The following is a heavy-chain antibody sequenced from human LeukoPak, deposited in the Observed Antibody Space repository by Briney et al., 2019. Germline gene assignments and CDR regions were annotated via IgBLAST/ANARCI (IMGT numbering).Heavy chain of an antibody. CDR2: ISPSGGST. D-gene: IGHD2-21*02. CDR1: GYTFTSYY. V-gene: IGHV1-46*01. CDR3: ARSLLHCGGDCYSFDY. J-gene: IGHJ4*02. Sequence: ASVKVSCKASGYTFTSYYMHWVRQAPGQGLEWMGIISPSGGSTSYAQKFQDRVTMTRDTSTSTVYMELSSLRSEDTAVYYCARSLLHCGGDCYSFDYWDQGTLVTVSS.